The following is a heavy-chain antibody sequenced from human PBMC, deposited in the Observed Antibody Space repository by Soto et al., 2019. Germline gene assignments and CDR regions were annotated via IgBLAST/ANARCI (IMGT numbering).Heavy chain of an antibody. V-gene: IGHV5-51*01. Sequence: GGSLRLSCKGSGYSFTSYWIGWVRQMPGKGLEWMGIIYPGDSDTRYSPSFQGQVTISADKSISTAYLQWSSLKASDTAMYYCARSLSRASSSWFDYWGQGTLVTVSS. CDR1: GYSFTSYW. J-gene: IGHJ4*02. CDR2: IYPGDSDT. CDR3: ARSLSRASSSWFDY. D-gene: IGHD6-13*01.